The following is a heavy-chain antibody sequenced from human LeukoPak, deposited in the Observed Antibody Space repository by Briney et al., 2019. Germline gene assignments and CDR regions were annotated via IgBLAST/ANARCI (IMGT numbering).Heavy chain of an antibody. V-gene: IGHV3-13*01. CDR2: TGTAGDT. CDR1: GFTFSSYD. Sequence: GGSLRLSCAASGFTFSSYDMHWVRQATGKGLEWVSATGTAGDTYYPGSVKGRFTISRENAKNSLYLQMNSLRAGDTAADYCARGVAAAGTGVGWFDPWGQGTLVTVSS. CDR3: ARGVAAAGTGVGWFDP. J-gene: IGHJ5*02. D-gene: IGHD6-13*01.